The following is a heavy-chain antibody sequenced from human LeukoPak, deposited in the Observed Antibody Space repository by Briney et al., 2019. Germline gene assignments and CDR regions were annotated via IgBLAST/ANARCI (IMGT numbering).Heavy chain of an antibody. CDR2: IYYSGSV. CDR3: ARDHSYYFGSQTSTLDV. V-gene: IGHV4-31*03. CDR1: GASMTIGGYF. J-gene: IGHJ6*02. D-gene: IGHD3-10*01. Sequence: PSETLSLTCTISGASMTIGGYFWTWVRQPRGGGVGWVESIYYSGSVGYNASLKRRLTISLDTFKSRFSLTLNSVTAADTAVYYCARDHSYYFGSQTSTLDVWGQGTAVTVSS.